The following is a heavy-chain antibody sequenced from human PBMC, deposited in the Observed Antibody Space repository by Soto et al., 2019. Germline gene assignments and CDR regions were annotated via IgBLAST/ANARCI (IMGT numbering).Heavy chain of an antibody. CDR3: ARPRSSGYAGEFDY. CDR1: GGSISPYY. V-gene: IGHV4-59*01. D-gene: IGHD3-22*01. CDR2: IYYSGST. Sequence: SETLSLTCTVSGGSISPYYWSWIRQPPGKGLEWVGFIYYSGSTNYNPSLKSRVTISVDTSQNQFSLMLTSVTAADTAVYYCARPRSSGYAGEFDYWGQGTLVTVSS. J-gene: IGHJ4*02.